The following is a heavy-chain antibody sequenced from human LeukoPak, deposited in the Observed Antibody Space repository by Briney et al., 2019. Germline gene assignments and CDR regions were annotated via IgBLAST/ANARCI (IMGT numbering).Heavy chain of an antibody. CDR2: IYYSGTT. CDR1: GGSISSYY. CDR3: ASNYDWGSYYIFGY. Sequence: PSETLSLTCTVSGGSISSYYWSWIRQPPGKGLEWIGYIYYSGTTNYNPYLKSRVTISVDTSKNQFSLRLSSVTAADTAVYYCASNYDWGSYYIFGYWGQGTLVTVSS. D-gene: IGHD3-10*01. J-gene: IGHJ4*02. V-gene: IGHV4-59*08.